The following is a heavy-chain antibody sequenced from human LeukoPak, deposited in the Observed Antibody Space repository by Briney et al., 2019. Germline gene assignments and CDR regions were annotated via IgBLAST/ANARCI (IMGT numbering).Heavy chain of an antibody. CDR2: ISAYNGNT. J-gene: IGHJ4*02. Sequence: ASVKVSCKASGYTFTSYGISWVRQAPGQGLEWMGWISAYNGNTNYAQKLKGRVTMTTETSTSTAYMELRSLRSDDTAVYYCARVPSAAYYDFWSGSPYYFDYWGQGTLVTVSS. D-gene: IGHD3-3*01. CDR3: ARVPSAAYYDFWSGSPYYFDY. V-gene: IGHV1-18*01. CDR1: GYTFTSYG.